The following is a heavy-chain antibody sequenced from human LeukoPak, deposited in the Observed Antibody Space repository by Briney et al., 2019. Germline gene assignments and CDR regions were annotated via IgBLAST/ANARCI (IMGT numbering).Heavy chain of an antibody. Sequence: PGGSLRLSCAASGLTFSNYAMSWVRQAPGKGLEWVSAISGRGGSIHYADSVKGRFTISRDNSKNTLYPQMNSLRAEDTAVYYCATDPPYYYDSSGYFGYWGQGTLVTVSS. CDR2: ISGRGGSI. CDR3: ATDPPYYYDSSGYFGY. V-gene: IGHV3-23*01. J-gene: IGHJ4*02. CDR1: GLTFSNYA. D-gene: IGHD3-22*01.